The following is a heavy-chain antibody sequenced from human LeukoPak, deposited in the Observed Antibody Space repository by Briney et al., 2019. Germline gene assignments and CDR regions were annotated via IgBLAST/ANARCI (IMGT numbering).Heavy chain of an antibody. CDR3: AREIYGSGSYYFDY. J-gene: IGHJ4*02. Sequence: PSETLSLTCTVSGDSISSYDWSWIRQPAGKGLEWIGRIYISGNTYYNSSFKSRVTMSVDTSKNQLSLKLTSVSAADTAVYFCAREIYGSGSYYFDYWGQGTLVTVSS. CDR2: IYISGNT. D-gene: IGHD3-10*01. CDR1: GDSISSYD. V-gene: IGHV4-4*07.